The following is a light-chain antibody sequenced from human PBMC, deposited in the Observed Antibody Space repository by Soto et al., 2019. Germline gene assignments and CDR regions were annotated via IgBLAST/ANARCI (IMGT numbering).Light chain of an antibody. CDR2: DVN. CDR3: SSYSRTTTLGV. CDR1: SSDVGGYNY. Sequence: QSALTQPRSVSGSLGQSVTISCTGTSSDVGGYNYVSWYQQHPGNTPKLIIFDVNNRPSGVSNRFSASKSGSTASLTIAGLQAEDEADYYCSSYSRTTTLGVFGTGTKLTVL. V-gene: IGLV2-11*01. J-gene: IGLJ1*01.